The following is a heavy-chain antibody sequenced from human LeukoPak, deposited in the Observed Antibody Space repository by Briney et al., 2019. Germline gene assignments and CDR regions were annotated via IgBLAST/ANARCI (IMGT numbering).Heavy chain of an antibody. CDR2: IYYSGST. V-gene: IGHV4-39*01. CDR3: ARGIQLWLPYDY. J-gene: IGHJ4*02. CDR1: SGSISSSSYY. D-gene: IGHD5-18*01. Sequence: PSETLSLTCTVSSGSISSSSYYWGWIRQPPGKGLEWIGSIYYSGSTYYNPSLKSRVTISVDTSKNQFSLKLSSVTAADTAVYYCARGIQLWLPYDYWGQGTLVTVSS.